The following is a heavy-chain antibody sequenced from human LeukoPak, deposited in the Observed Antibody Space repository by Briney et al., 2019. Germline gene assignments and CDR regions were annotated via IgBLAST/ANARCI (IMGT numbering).Heavy chain of an antibody. CDR1: GGTFSSYA. V-gene: IGHV1-69*05. Sequence: SVKVSCEASGGTFSSYAISWVRQAPGQGLEWMGGIIPIFGTANYAQKFQGGVTITTDESTSTAYMELSSLRSEDTAVYYCAGDPSPPSYGSPIFDYWGQGTLLTVSS. CDR3: AGDPSPPSYGSPIFDY. D-gene: IGHD5-18*01. CDR2: IIPIFGTA. J-gene: IGHJ4*02.